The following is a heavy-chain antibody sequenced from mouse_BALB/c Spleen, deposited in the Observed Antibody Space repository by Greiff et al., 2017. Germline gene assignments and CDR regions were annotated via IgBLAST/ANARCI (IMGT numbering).Heavy chain of an antibody. V-gene: IGHV2-9-2*01. CDR2: IWTGGGT. D-gene: IGHD3-2*01. J-gene: IGHJ4*01. Sequence: QVQLKESGPGLVAPSQSLSITCTVSGFSLTSYDISWIRQPPGKGLEWLGVIWTGGGTNYNSAFMSRLSISKDNSKSQVFLKMNSLQTDDTAIYYCVRDQDNSGYGCAMDYWGQGTSVTVSS. CDR1: GFSLTSYD. CDR3: VRDQDNSGYGCAMDY.